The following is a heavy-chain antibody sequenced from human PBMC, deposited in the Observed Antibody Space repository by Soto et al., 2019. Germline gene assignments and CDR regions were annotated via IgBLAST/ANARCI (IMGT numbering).Heavy chain of an antibody. CDR2: IKQDGSEK. CDR1: GFTFSSYW. J-gene: IGHJ1*01. D-gene: IGHD2-15*01. V-gene: IGHV3-7*01. CDR3: ARYQGGYCSGGSCYSAEYFQH. Sequence: PGGSLRLSCAASGFTFSSYWMSWVRQAPGKGLEWVANIKQDGSEKYYVDSVKGRFTISRDNAKNSLYLQMNSLRAEDTAVYYCARYQGGYCSGGSCYSAEYFQHWGQGTLVTVSS.